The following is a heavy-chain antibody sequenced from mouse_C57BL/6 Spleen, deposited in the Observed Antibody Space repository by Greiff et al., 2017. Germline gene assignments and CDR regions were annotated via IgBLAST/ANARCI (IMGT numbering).Heavy chain of an antibody. Sequence: EVKLVESGPGLAKPSQTLSLTCSVTGYSITSDYWNWIRKFPGNKLEYMGYISYSGSTYYNPSLKSRISITRDTSKNQYYLQLNSVTTEDTATYYCARSETTVVATDWYFDVWGTGTTVTVSS. J-gene: IGHJ1*03. D-gene: IGHD1-1*01. CDR3: ARSETTVVATDWYFDV. CDR2: ISYSGST. V-gene: IGHV3-8*01. CDR1: GYSITSDY.